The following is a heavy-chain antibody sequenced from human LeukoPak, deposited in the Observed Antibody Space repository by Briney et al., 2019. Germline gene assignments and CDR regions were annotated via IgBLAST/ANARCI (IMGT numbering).Heavy chain of an antibody. J-gene: IGHJ4*02. CDR3: ARGGVDYYGSGTYYLMYYFDY. D-gene: IGHD3-10*01. CDR1: GFTFSSYE. V-gene: IGHV3-48*03. CDR2: ISNSGSTI. Sequence: GGSLRLSCAASGFTFSSYEMNWVRQAPGKGLEWVSYISNSGSTIYYADSVKGRFTISRDDPHNTLYLQMNSLRAEDTAVYFCARGGVDYYGSGTYYLMYYFDYWGQGALVTVSS.